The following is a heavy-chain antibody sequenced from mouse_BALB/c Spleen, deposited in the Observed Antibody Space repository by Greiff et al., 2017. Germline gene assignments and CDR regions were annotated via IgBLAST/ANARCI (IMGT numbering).Heavy chain of an antibody. CDR3: VRHGELLRLRGYAMDY. Sequence: EVKLVESGGGLVQPKGSLKLSCAASGFTFNTYAMNWVRQAPGKGLEWVARIRSKSNNYATYYADSVKDRFTISRDDSQSMLYLQMNNLKTEDTAMYYCVRHGELLRLRGYAMDYWGQGTSVTVSS. CDR2: IRSKSNNYAT. CDR1: GFTFNTYA. J-gene: IGHJ4*01. V-gene: IGHV10-1*02. D-gene: IGHD1-2*01.